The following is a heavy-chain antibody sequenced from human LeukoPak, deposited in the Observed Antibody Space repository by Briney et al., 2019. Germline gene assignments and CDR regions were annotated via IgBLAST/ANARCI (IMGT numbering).Heavy chain of an antibody. CDR1: GGSISSHY. J-gene: IGHJ4*02. D-gene: IGHD5-24*01. Sequence: SETLSLTCRVSGGSISSHYWSWIPQPPGKGLEWVGYSYYSGSSNYNTSLKSRVTISVDTSKNQFSLKLSSVTAADTAVYYCARGLHEGDYFDYWGQGTLVTVSS. CDR2: SYYSGSS. CDR3: ARGLHEGDYFDY. V-gene: IGHV4-59*11.